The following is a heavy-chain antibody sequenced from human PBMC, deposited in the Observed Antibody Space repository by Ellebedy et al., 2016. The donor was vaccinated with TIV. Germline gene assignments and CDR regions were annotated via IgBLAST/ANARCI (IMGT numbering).Heavy chain of an antibody. V-gene: IGHV3-66*01. J-gene: IGHJ5*02. CDR3: ARDPRGGGDYGDNWFDP. D-gene: IGHD4-17*01. Sequence: GGSLRLSCEASGITVSDYFMNWVRQAPGKGLEWVSVLYKDGKSNYTDSVNGRFTVSRDNSKNTLYLQMNSLRAEDTAVYYCARDPRGGGDYGDNWFDPWGQGTLVTVSS. CDR2: LYKDGKS. CDR1: GITVSDYF.